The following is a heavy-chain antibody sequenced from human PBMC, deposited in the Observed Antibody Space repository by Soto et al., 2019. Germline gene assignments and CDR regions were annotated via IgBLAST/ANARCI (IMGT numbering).Heavy chain of an antibody. CDR2: IKPSDGST. D-gene: IGHD6-19*01. CDR3: ALWLGPINRSAFLSGPLYR. CDR1: GYTFTTYC. J-gene: IGHJ5*02. Sequence: ASVKVSCKASGYTFTTYCIHWVRQAPGQGLEWMGIIKPSDGSTSYAQRFRGRVTMTSDTSTSTAYMQLSGLRSEDTAVYYCALWLGPINRSAFLSGPLYRWG. V-gene: IGHV1-46*03.